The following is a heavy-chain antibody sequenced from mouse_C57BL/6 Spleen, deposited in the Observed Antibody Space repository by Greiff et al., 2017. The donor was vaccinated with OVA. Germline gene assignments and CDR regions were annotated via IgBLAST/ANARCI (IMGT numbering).Heavy chain of an antibody. CDR1: GFTFSDYG. CDR3: ERGWWNFDY. Sequence: EVKLMESGGGLVKPGGSLKLSCAVSGFTFSDYGMHWVRQAPEKGLEWVAYISSGSSTIYYADIVKGRFNISRDNAKNTLFLQITSLRSEDTAMYYCERGWWNFDYWGQGTTLTVSS. V-gene: IGHV5-17*01. J-gene: IGHJ2*01. CDR2: ISSGSSTI. D-gene: IGHD1-1*02.